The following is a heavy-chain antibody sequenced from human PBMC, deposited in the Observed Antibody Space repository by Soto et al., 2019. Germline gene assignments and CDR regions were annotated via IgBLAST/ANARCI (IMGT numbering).Heavy chain of an antibody. J-gene: IGHJ6*02. CDR3: ARHGDYGGYYYYGVDV. D-gene: IGHD4-17*01. CDR1: GYSFSDYW. V-gene: IGHV5-51*01. Sequence: RGESLKISCKGSGYSFSDYWIVWVRQMPGKGLEWMGMIFPGDSDTRYSPSFQGLVTISADKSIRTAYLQWNSLKASDSAMYYCARHGDYGGYYYYGVDVWGQGTTVTVSS. CDR2: IFPGDSDT.